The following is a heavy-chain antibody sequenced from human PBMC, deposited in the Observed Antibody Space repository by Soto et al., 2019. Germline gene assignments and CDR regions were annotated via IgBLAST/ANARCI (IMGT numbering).Heavy chain of an antibody. Sequence: QVQLQESGPGLVTPSEPLSLTCPVSGASVSSGSYSWSWIRQPPGKGLEWLGDVSYGGSTNYNPSRERRGTIPGDTSKHQYSLNRSSVTAADTAGDHCARRNVGRSYWYFDFWGRGTLVTVSS. CDR1: GASVSSGSYS. CDR3: ARRNVGRSYWYFDF. CDR2: VSYGGST. V-gene: IGHV4-61*01. D-gene: IGHD1-1*01. J-gene: IGHJ2*01.